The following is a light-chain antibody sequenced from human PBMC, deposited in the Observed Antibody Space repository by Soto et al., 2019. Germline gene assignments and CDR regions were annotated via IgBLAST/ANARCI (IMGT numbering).Light chain of an antibody. CDR1: QTISTY. J-gene: IGKJ4*01. Sequence: DIQMTQSPSSLSASLGDRVTITCRASQTISTYLNWYQQRPGKAPKLLIYDASRLQNAVPSRFSGSGSGTDFTLTINSLQPEDFGTYYCHQASSFPLTFGGGTKVEIK. CDR3: HQASSFPLT. V-gene: IGKV1-39*01. CDR2: DAS.